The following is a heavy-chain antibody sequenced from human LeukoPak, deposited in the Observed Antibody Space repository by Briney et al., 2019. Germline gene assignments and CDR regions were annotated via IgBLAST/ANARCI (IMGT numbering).Heavy chain of an antibody. CDR1: GFTFSSYG. J-gene: IGHJ4*02. CDR2: IWYDGSNK. V-gene: IGHV3-33*01. D-gene: IGHD5-18*01. CDR3: ARDKSGYSYGSMDY. Sequence: HPGGSLRLSCAASGFTFSSYGMHWVRQAPGKGLELVAVIWYDGSNKYYADSVKGRFTISRDNSKNTLYLQMNSLRAEDTAVFYCARDKSGYSYGSMDYWGQGTLVTVSS.